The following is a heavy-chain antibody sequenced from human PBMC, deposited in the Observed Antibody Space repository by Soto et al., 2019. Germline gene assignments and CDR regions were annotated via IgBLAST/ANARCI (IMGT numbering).Heavy chain of an antibody. Sequence: GSLRLSCAASGFTFSSYSMNWVRQAPGKGLEWVSSISSSSSYMYYADSVKGRFTISRDNAKNSLYLQMNSLRAEDTAVYYCARFGKGYYMDVWGKGTTVTVSS. CDR2: ISSSSSYM. D-gene: IGHD3-10*01. V-gene: IGHV3-21*01. J-gene: IGHJ6*03. CDR1: GFTFSSYS. CDR3: ARFGKGYYMDV.